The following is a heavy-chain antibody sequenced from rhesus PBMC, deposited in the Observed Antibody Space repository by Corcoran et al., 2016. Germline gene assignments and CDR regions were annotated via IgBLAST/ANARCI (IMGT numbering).Heavy chain of an antibody. D-gene: IGHD4-29*01. J-gene: IGHJ4*01. V-gene: IGHV1-198*02. CDR2: IITHVGIT. CDR3: ARKGSYGSNLFDY. CDR1: GFTFGSYA. Sequence: QVQLVQSGAEVKKPGASVKVSCKASGFTFGSYAISWVRQAPGQGLEWMGVIITHVGITNYAEKFQGRVTITADTSTSTAYMELSSLRSEDTAVYYCARKGSYGSNLFDYWGQGVLVTVSS.